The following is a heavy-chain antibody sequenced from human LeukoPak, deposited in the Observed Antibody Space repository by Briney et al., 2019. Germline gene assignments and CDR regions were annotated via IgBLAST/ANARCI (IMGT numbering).Heavy chain of an antibody. Sequence: GVSLRLSCAASGFTFDDYGMSWVRQAPGKGLEWVSSISSSSSYIYYADSVKGRFTISRDNAKNSLFLQMNSLRAKDTAVYYCARAGRRQKDDPGDYWGQGTLVTVSS. CDR2: ISSSSSYI. CDR3: ARAGRRQKDDPGDY. J-gene: IGHJ4*02. CDR1: GFTFDDYG. D-gene: IGHD3-16*01. V-gene: IGHV3-21*01.